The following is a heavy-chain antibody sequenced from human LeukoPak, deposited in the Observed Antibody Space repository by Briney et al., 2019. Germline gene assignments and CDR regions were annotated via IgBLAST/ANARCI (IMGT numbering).Heavy chain of an antibody. CDR3: SRENGAFPPFGY. V-gene: IGHV4-4*02. Sequence: PSETLSLTCGVSGGSITSTNWWSWVRQPPGQGLEWIGEVSLSGLTHYNPTLSSRVIMALDTSNNHLSLHLTSVTAPDTAVYYCSRENGAFPPFGYWGQGYLVTVLS. D-gene: IGHD2-8*01. J-gene: IGHJ4*02. CDR2: VSLSGLT. CDR1: GGSITSTNW.